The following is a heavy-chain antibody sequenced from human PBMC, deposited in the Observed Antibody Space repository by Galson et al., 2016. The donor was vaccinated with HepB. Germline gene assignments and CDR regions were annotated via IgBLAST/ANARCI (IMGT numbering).Heavy chain of an antibody. CDR1: GGSISNYY. CDR3: AIYTVRGPLNLFDP. CDR2: LYDSGSRST. Sequence: ETLSLTCTVSGGSISNYYWSXIRQXAGKGLEWIGLLYDSGSRSTRYNPALKSRVTMSVDTSKNQFSLNLRSVTAADTAVYYCAIYTVRGPLNLFDPWGQGTPVTVSS. D-gene: IGHD3-10*01. J-gene: IGHJ5*02. V-gene: IGHV4-4*07.